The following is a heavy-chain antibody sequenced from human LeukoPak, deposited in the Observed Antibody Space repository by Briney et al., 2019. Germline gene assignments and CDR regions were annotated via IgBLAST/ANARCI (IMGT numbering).Heavy chain of an antibody. Sequence: SQTLSLTCAISGDSVSSNSAAWNWIRQSPSRGLEWLGRTYYRSKWYNDYAVSVKSRITINPDTSKNQFSLQLNSVTPEDTAVYYCARENVGHFCSPSVVAFDIWGQGTMVTVSS. J-gene: IGHJ3*02. D-gene: IGHD6-6*01. V-gene: IGHV6-1*01. CDR1: GDSVSSNSAA. CDR2: TYYRSKWYN. CDR3: ARENVGHFCSPSVVAFDI.